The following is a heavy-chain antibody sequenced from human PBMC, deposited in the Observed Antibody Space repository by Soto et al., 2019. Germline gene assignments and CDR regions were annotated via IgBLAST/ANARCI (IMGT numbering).Heavy chain of an antibody. J-gene: IGHJ4*02. D-gene: IGHD4-4*01. Sequence: SEARSLTCTVSGGSISNFYWSWIRQPPGKGLXWXGXXXYXGXXXYXXXXKSRVTMSVDTSKNQFSLKLRSVTAADTAVYYCAGIVMTTWVFDYWGQGTLVTVSS. V-gene: IGHV4-59*01. CDR3: AGIVMTTWVFDY. CDR2: XXYXGXX. CDR1: GGSISNFY.